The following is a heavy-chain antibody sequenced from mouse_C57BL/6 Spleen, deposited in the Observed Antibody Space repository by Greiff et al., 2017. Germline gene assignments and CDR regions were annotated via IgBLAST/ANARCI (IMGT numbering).Heavy chain of an antibody. V-gene: IGHV1-54*01. CDR2: INPGSGGT. J-gene: IGHJ3*01. CDR3: ATTVAEAWFAY. D-gene: IGHD1-1*01. Sequence: LVESGAELVRPGTSVKVSCKASGYAFTNYLIEWVKQRPGQGLEWIGVINPGSGGTNYNEKFKGKATLTADKSSSTAYMQLSSLTSEDSAVYFCATTVAEAWFAYWGQGTLVTVSA. CDR1: GYAFTNYL.